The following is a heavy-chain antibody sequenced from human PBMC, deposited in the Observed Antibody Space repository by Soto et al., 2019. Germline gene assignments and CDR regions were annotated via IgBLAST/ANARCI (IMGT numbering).Heavy chain of an antibody. CDR2: ISTYNGDT. D-gene: IGHD1-26*01. J-gene: IGHJ6*02. V-gene: IGHV1-18*01. CDR3: ARQGSWPYYYYGLDV. Sequence: QVQLVQSGPEVKKPGASAKVSWEASGYTFTTSGISWVRQAPGQGLEWMGWISTYNGDTNSAQKFQGRVTMTADTSTGTAYMELMSLKSDDTAVYYCARQGSWPYYYYGLDVWGQGTTVTVSS. CDR1: GYTFTTSG.